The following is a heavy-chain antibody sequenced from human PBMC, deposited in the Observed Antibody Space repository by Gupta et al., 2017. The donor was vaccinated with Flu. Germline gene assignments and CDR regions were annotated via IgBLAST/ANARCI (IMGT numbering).Heavy chain of an antibody. J-gene: IGHJ4*02. V-gene: IGHV1-69*01. D-gene: IGHD5-12*01. CDR3: ARLARSGFGARHDLDS. CDR2: IITGFSTT. CDR1: YA. Sequence: YAVSWVRQAPGQGLEWMGGIITGFSTTIYAQKFQGRVTITADESTSTVYMELTTLRSEDTALYYCARLARSGFGARHDLDSWGQGTLGAVSS.